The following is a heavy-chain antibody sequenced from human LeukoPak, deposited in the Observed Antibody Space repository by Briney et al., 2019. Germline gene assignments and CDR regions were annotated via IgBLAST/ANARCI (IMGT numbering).Heavy chain of an antibody. Sequence: GGSLRLSCAASGFTFSNYAMSWVRQAPGKGLEWVSSISGSDGSTYYADSAKGRFTISRDNSKNTVYLEMNSLRADDTAVYYCAKDRGYSSGFDYWGQGTLVTVSS. J-gene: IGHJ4*02. V-gene: IGHV3-23*01. CDR1: GFTFSNYA. CDR3: AKDRGYSSGFDY. D-gene: IGHD2-15*01. CDR2: ISGSDGST.